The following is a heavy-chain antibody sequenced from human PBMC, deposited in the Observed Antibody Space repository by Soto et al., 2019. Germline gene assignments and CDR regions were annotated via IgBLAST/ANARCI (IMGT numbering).Heavy chain of an antibody. CDR2: IYYSGLT. CDR3: ARQDGVVGSSSAFDH. D-gene: IGHD4-17*01. Sequence: CTVSGGSMSSEGYYWSWIRQHPGKGLEWIGYIYYSGLTDYNPSLKSRLTIPVDKSKNEFYLKMRSVTAEDTAIYYGARQDGVVGSSSAFDHWGLGTLVTVSS. V-gene: IGHV4-31*03. CDR1: GGSMSSEGYY. J-gene: IGHJ4*02.